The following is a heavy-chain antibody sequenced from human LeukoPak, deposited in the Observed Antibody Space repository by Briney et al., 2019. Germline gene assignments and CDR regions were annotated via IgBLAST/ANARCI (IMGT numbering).Heavy chain of an antibody. CDR3: ARGFPIAARSGRNAFDI. V-gene: IGHV3-48*01. J-gene: IGHJ3*02. Sequence: GGSLRLSCAASGFTFSSYWMSWVRQAPGKGLEWVSYISSSSSTIYYADSVKGRFTISRDNAKNSLYLQMNSLRAEDTAVYYCARGFPIAARSGRNAFDIWGQGTMVTVSS. D-gene: IGHD6-6*01. CDR1: GFTFSSYW. CDR2: ISSSSSTI.